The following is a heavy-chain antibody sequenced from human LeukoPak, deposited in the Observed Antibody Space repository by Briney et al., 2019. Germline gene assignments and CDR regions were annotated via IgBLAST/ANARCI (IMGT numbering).Heavy chain of an antibody. CDR2: IWYDGSNK. V-gene: IGHV3-33*01. J-gene: IGHJ4*02. CDR1: GFTFSSYG. CDR3: AREGFYGSGSSPTFYFDY. D-gene: IGHD3-10*01. Sequence: GRSLRLSCAASGFTFSSYGMHWVRQAPGKGLEWVAVIWYDGSNKYCADSVKGRFTISRDNSKNTLYLQMNSLRAEDTAVYYCAREGFYGSGSSPTFYFDYWGQGTLVTVSS.